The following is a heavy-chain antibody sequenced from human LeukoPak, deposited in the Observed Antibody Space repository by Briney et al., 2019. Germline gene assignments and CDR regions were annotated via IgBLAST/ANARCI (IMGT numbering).Heavy chain of an antibody. CDR3: ARDRTHHYYYYYMDV. D-gene: IGHD1-14*01. Sequence: ASVKVSCKASGYTFTSYGISWVRQAPGQGLEWMGWISAYNGNTNYAQKLQGRVTMTTDTSTSTAYMELRSLRSDDTAVYYCARDRTHHYYYYYMDVWGKGTTVTVSS. CDR1: GYTFTSYG. J-gene: IGHJ6*03. V-gene: IGHV1-18*01. CDR2: ISAYNGNT.